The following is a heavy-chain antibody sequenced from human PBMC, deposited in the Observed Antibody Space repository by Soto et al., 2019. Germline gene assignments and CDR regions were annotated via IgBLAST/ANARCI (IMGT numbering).Heavy chain of an antibody. CDR2: IYNSGNT. D-gene: IGHD5-12*01. CDR1: GGSVSSGSYF. V-gene: IGHV4-61*01. J-gene: IGHJ4*02. Sequence: SEILSLTYNVSGGSVSSGSYFWSWIRQPPGKGLEWIGYIYNSGNTKYNPSLKSRVTISADTSKNQFSLKLSSVTAADTAVYYCAREGRVATFDYWGQGSLVTVSS. CDR3: AREGRVATFDY.